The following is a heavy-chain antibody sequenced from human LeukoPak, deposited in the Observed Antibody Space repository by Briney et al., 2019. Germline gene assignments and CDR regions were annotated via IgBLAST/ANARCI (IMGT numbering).Heavy chain of an antibody. J-gene: IGHJ5*02. CDR3: ARDRGLRFLEWLSGWFDP. V-gene: IGHV3-33*01. D-gene: IGHD3-3*01. Sequence: GGSLRLSCAASGFTFSSYGMHWVRQAPGKGLEWVAVIWYVGSNKYYADSVKGRFTISRDNSKNTLYLQMNSLRAEDTAVYYCARDRGLRFLEWLSGWFDPWGQGTLVTVSS. CDR1: GFTFSSYG. CDR2: IWYVGSNK.